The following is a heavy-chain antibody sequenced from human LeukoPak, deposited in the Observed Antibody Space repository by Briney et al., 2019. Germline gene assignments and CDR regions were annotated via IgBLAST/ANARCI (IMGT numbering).Heavy chain of an antibody. Sequence: GGSLRLSCAGSGFDFSRYWMAWVRQAPGKGLEWVASINQDVSRIHYVGSVKGRFTISRDNAKSSLFLQMTSLRVEDTAVYYCARLKDDVTKFDYWGQGTLVTVSS. V-gene: IGHV3-7*01. CDR1: GFDFSRYW. CDR3: ARLKDDVTKFDY. J-gene: IGHJ4*02. D-gene: IGHD2-8*01. CDR2: INQDVSRI.